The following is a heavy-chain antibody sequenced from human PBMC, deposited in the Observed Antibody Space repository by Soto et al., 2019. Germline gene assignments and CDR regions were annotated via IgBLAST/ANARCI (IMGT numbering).Heavy chain of an antibody. J-gene: IGHJ6*02. V-gene: IGHV4-34*01. Sequence: SETLSLTCAVYGGSFSGYSWSWIRQPPGKGLEWIGEINHSGSTNYDPSLKSRVTISEDTSKNQFSLNLSSVTAADTAVYYCARGDYYGWGYGMDVWGQGTTVTVSS. CDR2: INHSGST. D-gene: IGHD3-10*01. CDR3: ARGDYYGWGYGMDV. CDR1: GGSFSGYS.